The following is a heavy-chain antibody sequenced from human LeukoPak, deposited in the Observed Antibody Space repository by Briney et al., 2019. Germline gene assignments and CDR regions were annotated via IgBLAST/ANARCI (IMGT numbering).Heavy chain of an antibody. CDR2: ISTSSRYI. Sequence: PGGSLRHSCAASGFTLSNYGMNWVRQAPGKGLEWVSSISTSSRYIYYKDSVRGRFTISRDDAKNSLYLEMNSLRAEDTAVYYCARADCSSSTCYLRRSWFDPWGQGTLVTVSS. J-gene: IGHJ5*02. D-gene: IGHD2-2*01. V-gene: IGHV3-21*01. CDR1: GFTLSNYG. CDR3: ARADCSSSTCYLRRSWFDP.